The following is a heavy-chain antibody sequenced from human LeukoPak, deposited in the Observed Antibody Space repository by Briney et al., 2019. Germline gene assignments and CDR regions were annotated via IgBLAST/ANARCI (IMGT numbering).Heavy chain of an antibody. CDR3: ASARGSSGV. D-gene: IGHD1-26*01. CDR2: ISNSGSNT. V-gene: IGHV3-23*01. CDR1: GFTFSNYA. Sequence: GGSLRLSCVASGFTFSNYAMSWVRQTPGKGLEWVSVISNSGSNTYYADSVKGRFTISRDNSKNTLYLQMNSLRAEDTAVYYCASARGSSGVWGQGTTVTVSS. J-gene: IGHJ6*02.